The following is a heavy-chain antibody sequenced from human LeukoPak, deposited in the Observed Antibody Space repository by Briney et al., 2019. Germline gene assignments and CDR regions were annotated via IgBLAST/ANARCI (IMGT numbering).Heavy chain of an antibody. CDR3: ARVPQQTMAPDY. CDR1: GFTVSSNY. Sequence: GGSLRLSCAASGFTVSSNYMSWVRQAPGKGLEWVSVIYSGGSTYYADSGKGRFTISRDNSKNTLYLQMNSLRAEDTAVYYCARVPQQTMAPDYWGQGTLVTVSS. V-gene: IGHV3-53*01. D-gene: IGHD3-10*01. CDR2: IYSGGST. J-gene: IGHJ4*02.